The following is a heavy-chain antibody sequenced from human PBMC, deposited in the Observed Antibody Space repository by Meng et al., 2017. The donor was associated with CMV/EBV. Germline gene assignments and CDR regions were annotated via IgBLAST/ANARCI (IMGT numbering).Heavy chain of an antibody. D-gene: IGHD1-7*01. CDR2: IYSEGTT. CDR3: ARDGNYHGV. Sequence: EPGGGLVQPGVPWRLSCAASGFTVSNNYMRWFRQAPGKGLEWVSLIYSEGTTDYADSVKGRFTISRDNSKNTLYLQMNSLRAEDTAVYYCARDGNYHGVWGQGTLVTVSS. V-gene: IGHV3-53*01. J-gene: IGHJ4*02. CDR1: GFTVSNNY.